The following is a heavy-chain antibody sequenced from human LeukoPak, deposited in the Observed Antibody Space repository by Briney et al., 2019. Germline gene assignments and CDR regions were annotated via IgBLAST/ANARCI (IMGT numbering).Heavy chain of an antibody. Sequence: GESLKISCEGSGYSFSTYWIVWVRQMPGKGLEWVGIIYPGDSDIRYSPSFQGQVTISADKSISTAYLQWSSLTASDTAVYYCAREVSRDSGSYCLDYWGQGTLVTVSS. CDR1: GYSFSTYW. J-gene: IGHJ4*02. D-gene: IGHD1-26*01. CDR2: IYPGDSDI. CDR3: AREVSRDSGSYCLDY. V-gene: IGHV5-51*01.